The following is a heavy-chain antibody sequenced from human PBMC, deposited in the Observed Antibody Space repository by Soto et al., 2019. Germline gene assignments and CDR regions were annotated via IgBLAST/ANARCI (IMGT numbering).Heavy chain of an antibody. J-gene: IGHJ4*02. Sequence: QLQLQASSPGLVKPSETLSLNCTVSGGSISSSSYYWGWVRQPPGKGLEWIGSIYYSGSTYYNPSRKSRVTLSVDTSKHQFSLKLSSVTAAATAGYYVARRTWYSGYPEAFDYWGQGTLVTVSS. CDR3: ARRTWYSGYPEAFDY. D-gene: IGHD5-12*01. CDR1: GGSISSSSYY. CDR2: IYYSGST. V-gene: IGHV4-39*01.